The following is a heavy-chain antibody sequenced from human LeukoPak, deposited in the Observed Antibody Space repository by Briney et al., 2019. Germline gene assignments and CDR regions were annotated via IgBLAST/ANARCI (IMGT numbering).Heavy chain of an antibody. CDR3: VRGGPPITIFGVVISWFDP. CDR2: IYTSGST. V-gene: IGHV4-4*07. J-gene: IGHJ5*02. CDR1: GGSISSHY. Sequence: SETLSLTCTVSGGSISSHYWSWIRQSAGKGMEWIGRIYTSGSTNYNPSLKSRVTISVDTSKNQFSLKLSSVTAADTAVYYCVRGGPPITIFGVVISWFDPWGQGTLVTVSS. D-gene: IGHD3-3*01.